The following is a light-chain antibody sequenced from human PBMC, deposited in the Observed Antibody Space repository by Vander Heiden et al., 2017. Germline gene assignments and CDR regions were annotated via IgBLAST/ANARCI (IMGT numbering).Light chain of an antibody. CDR2: AAS. Sequence: DIQMTQSPSTLSVSIGDRITITCRASQDIDIWLAWYQQKPGQAPKLLIYAASTPESGVPSRFSGSGSGTVFTLTISSLQPDDSATYFCQQNDRYSPTFGQGTKVEI. J-gene: IGKJ1*01. V-gene: IGKV1-5*03. CDR3: QQNDRYSPT. CDR1: QDIDIW.